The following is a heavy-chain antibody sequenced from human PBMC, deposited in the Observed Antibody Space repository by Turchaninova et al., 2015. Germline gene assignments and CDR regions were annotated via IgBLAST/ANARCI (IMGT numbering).Heavy chain of an antibody. D-gene: IGHD3-22*01. Sequence: QVQLQESGPGLVKPSATLSLTCPVPGGSINPFYWSWIRPPPGKGLEWIWYFHHPGGTNDNPSLKSRITISVDSSKNQFSLKLNSVTAADTAVYYCAGDDNSSGYYGYWGQGTLVTVSS. CDR3: AGDDNSSGYYGY. CDR1: GGSINPFY. CDR2: FHHPGGT. V-gene: IGHV4-59*01. J-gene: IGHJ4*02.